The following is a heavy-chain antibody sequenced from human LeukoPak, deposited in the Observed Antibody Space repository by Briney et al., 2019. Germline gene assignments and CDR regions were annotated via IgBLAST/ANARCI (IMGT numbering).Heavy chain of an antibody. J-gene: IGHJ1*01. CDR1: GFTFSSYA. CDR2: ISGSGGST. V-gene: IGHV3-23*01. D-gene: IGHD1-26*01. Sequence: GGSLRLSCAASGFTFSSYAMSWVRQAPGKGLEWVLAISGSGGSTYYADSVKGRFTISRDNSKNTLYLQMNSLRAEDTAVYYCAKLDEWELSQSAEYFQHWGQGTLVTVSS. CDR3: AKLDEWELSQSAEYFQH.